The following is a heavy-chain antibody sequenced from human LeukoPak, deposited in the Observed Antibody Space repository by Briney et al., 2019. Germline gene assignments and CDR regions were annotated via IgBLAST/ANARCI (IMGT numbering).Heavy chain of an antibody. J-gene: IGHJ6*02. V-gene: IGHV1-69*04. CDR3: ARDRSSTSSATPYYYGMDV. D-gene: IGHD2-2*01. CDR1: GGTFSSYA. Sequence: SSVKVSCKASGGTFSSYAISWVRQAPGQGLEWMGRIIPILGIANYAQKFQGRVTITADESTSTAYMELSSLRSEDTAVYYCARDRSSTSSATPYYYGMDVWGQGTTVTVSS. CDR2: IIPILGIA.